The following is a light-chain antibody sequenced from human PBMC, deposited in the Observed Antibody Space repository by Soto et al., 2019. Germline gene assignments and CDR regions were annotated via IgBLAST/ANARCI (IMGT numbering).Light chain of an antibody. Sequence: QSALTQPASVSGSPGQSITISCTGTSSDVGGYNYVSWYQQHPGKAPTLMIYEVSNLPSGVSNRFSGSKSGNTASLTISGLQAEDEADYYCSSYTSSSTPYVFGTGTKLTVL. CDR2: EVS. V-gene: IGLV2-14*01. CDR1: SSDVGGYNY. CDR3: SSYTSSSTPYV. J-gene: IGLJ1*01.